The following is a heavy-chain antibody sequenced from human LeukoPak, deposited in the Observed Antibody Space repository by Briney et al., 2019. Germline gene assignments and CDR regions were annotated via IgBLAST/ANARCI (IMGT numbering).Heavy chain of an antibody. Sequence: GWSLRLSCEASGFSFSAAWMTWVRQAPGKGLEWVATIKNDGSDKYYVDSVKGRFTLSRDNAKNSVYLQMNSLRVEDTAVYYCVNLGYSDGGQGTLVTVSS. J-gene: IGHJ4*02. CDR1: GFSFSAAW. CDR2: IKNDGSDK. D-gene: IGHD5-12*01. CDR3: VNLGYSD. V-gene: IGHV3-7*01.